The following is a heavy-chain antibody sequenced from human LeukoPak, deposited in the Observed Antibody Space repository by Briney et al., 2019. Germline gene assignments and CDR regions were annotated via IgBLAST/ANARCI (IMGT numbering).Heavy chain of an antibody. CDR1: GFTFSSYS. V-gene: IGHV3-48*02. D-gene: IGHD6-19*01. CDR2: ISSSSSTI. Sequence: GGSLRLSCAASGFTFSSYSMNWVRQAPGKGLEWVSYISSSSSTIYYADSVKGRFTISRGNAKNSLYLQMNSLRDEDTAVYYCARASSGWEYYFDYWGQGTLVTVSS. J-gene: IGHJ4*02. CDR3: ARASSGWEYYFDY.